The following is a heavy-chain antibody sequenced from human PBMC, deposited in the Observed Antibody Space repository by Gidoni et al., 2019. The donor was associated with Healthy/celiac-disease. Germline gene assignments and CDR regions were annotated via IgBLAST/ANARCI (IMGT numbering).Heavy chain of an antibody. J-gene: IGHJ4*02. Sequence: QVQLVESGGGVVQHGGSLRRSCTGPGGTCSSYCRHWVRQAPGKGLGWVAVISYDGSHKYYADSVKGRFTISRDNSKNTLYLQMNSLRAEDTAVYYCAKDVSGWYRTPFDYWGQGTLVTVSS. V-gene: IGHV3-30*18. CDR1: GGTCSSYC. CDR2: ISYDGSHK. CDR3: AKDVSGWYRTPFDY. D-gene: IGHD6-19*01.